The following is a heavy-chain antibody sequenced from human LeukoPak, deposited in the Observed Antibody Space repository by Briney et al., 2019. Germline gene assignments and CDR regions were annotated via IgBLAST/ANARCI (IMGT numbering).Heavy chain of an antibody. V-gene: IGHV3-21*01. CDR3: ARDLYSGYEPDYFDY. CDR2: ISSSSSYI. D-gene: IGHD5-12*01. J-gene: IGHJ4*02. CDR1: GSTFSSHT. Sequence: GGSLRLSCAASGSTFSSHTMNWVRQAPGKGLEWVSSISSSSSYIYYADSVKGRFTISRDNAKNSLYLQMNSLRAEDTAVYYCARDLYSGYEPDYFDYWGQGTLVTVSS.